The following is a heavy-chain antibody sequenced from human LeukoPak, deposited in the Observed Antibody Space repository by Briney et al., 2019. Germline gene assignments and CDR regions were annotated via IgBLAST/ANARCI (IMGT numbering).Heavy chain of an antibody. V-gene: IGHV1-8*01. CDR3: ARARGQWLVPIDY. Sequence: GASVKVPCKASGYTFTSYDINWVRQATGQGLEWMGWMNPNSGNTGYAQKFQGRVTMTRNTSISTAYMELSSLRSEDTAVYYCARARGQWLVPIDYWGQGTLVTVFS. D-gene: IGHD6-19*01. CDR2: MNPNSGNT. J-gene: IGHJ4*02. CDR1: GYTFTSYD.